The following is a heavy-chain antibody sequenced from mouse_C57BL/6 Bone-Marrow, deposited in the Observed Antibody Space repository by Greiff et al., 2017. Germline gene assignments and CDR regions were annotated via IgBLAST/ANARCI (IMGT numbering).Heavy chain of an antibody. CDR2: ISGGGGNT. D-gene: IGHD2-14*01. CDR3: AGRGVRRGYFGY. J-gene: IGHJ2*01. CDR1: GFTFSSYT. V-gene: IGHV5-9*01. Sequence: EVMLVESGGGLVKPGGSLKLSCAASGFTFSSYTMSWVRQTPEKRLEWVATISGGGGNTYYPDSVKGRFTISRDNAKNTLYLQMSSLRSEDTALYYCAGRGVRRGYFGYWGQGTTLTVSS.